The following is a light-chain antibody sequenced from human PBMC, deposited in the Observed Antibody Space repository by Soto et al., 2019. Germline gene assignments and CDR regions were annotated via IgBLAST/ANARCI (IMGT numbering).Light chain of an antibody. Sequence: DIQMTQSPSTLSASVGDSVTITCRASQSINSLVAWYQQHPGKAPKLLIHDASSLENGVPSRFSGSGSGTGFTLTIPTLQLDNFPTYSSLQNDHYPTFAKGPKLEI. J-gene: IGKJ2*01. CDR3: LQNDHYPT. CDR1: QSINSL. CDR2: DAS. V-gene: IGKV1-5*01.